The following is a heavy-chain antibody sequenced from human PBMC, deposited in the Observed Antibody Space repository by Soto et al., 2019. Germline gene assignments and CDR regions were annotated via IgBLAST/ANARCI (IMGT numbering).Heavy chain of an antibody. CDR1: GGSISSSSYY. D-gene: IGHD6-13*01. V-gene: IGHV4-39*01. CDR2: IYYSGNT. J-gene: IGHJ3*02. CDR3: ARVAAADDAFDI. Sequence: QLQLQESGPGLVKPSETLSLTCTVSGGSISSSSYYWGWIRQPPGKGLEWIGSIYYSGNTYYNPSLKRRVTISVDTAKNQFSLKLSSVTAADTAVYYCARVAAADDAFDIWGQGTMVTVSS.